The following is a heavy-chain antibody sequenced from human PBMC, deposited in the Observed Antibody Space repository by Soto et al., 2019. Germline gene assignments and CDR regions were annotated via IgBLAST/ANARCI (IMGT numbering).Heavy chain of an antibody. CDR2: IYYSGST. CDR3: ARQRTSVVTQAYFDV. J-gene: IGHJ4*02. V-gene: IGHV4-39*01. Sequence: SETLSLTCTVTGDSISSRSYYWGWIRQPPGKGLEWIGSIYYSGSTYNNPSLRSRVSMSIDTSKDQFSLKLKSVTAADTALYFCARQRTSVVTQAYFDVWGPGYLVTVS. CDR1: GDSISSRSYY. D-gene: IGHD2-21*02.